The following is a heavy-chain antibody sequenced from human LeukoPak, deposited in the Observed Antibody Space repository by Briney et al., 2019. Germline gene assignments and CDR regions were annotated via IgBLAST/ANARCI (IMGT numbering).Heavy chain of an antibody. D-gene: IGHD4-17*01. J-gene: IGHJ3*02. V-gene: IGHV1-69*13. CDR2: IIPIFGTA. Sequence: SVKVSCKASGGTFSSYAISWVRQAPGQGLEWMGGIIPIFGTANYAQKFQGRVTITADESTSTAYMELSSLRSEDTAVYYCAREGRSDYGASRSFDIWGQGTMVTVSS. CDR1: GGTFSSYA. CDR3: AREGRSDYGASRSFDI.